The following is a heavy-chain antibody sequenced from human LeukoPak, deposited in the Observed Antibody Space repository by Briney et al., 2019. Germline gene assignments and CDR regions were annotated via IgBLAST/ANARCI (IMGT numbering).Heavy chain of an antibody. V-gene: IGHV6-1*01. Sequence: SQTLSLTCVISGDSVSSNSAAWNWIRQSPSRGLEWLGRTYYRSKWSNDYVVSLKSRITINPDTSKNQFSLKLSSVTAADTAVYYCARASSWYPLPYYFDYWGQGTLVTVSS. D-gene: IGHD6-13*01. J-gene: IGHJ4*02. CDR3: ARASSWYPLPYYFDY. CDR1: GDSVSSNSAA. CDR2: TYYRSKWSN.